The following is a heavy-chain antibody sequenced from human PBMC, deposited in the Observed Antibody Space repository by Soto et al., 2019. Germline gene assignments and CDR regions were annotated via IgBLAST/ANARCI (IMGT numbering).Heavy chain of an antibody. CDR3: AREDNFAAAGTIGDY. J-gene: IGHJ4*02. V-gene: IGHV1-69*04. CDR2: IIPILGIA. Sequence: SVKVSCKASGGTFSSYTISWGRQAPGQGLEWMGRIIPILGIANYAQKFQGRVTITADKSTSTAYMELSSLRSEDTAVYYCAREDNFAAAGTIGDYWGQGTLVTVSS. D-gene: IGHD6-13*01. CDR1: GGTFSSYT.